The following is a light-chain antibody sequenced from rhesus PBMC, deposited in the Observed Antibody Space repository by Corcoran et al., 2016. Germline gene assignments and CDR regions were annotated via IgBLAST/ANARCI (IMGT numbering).Light chain of an antibody. V-gene: IGKV3-24*04. Sequence: IVMTQSPATLALSPGERATLSCRARPSLSNSLAWYHQKTGQAPRLIIDGSSSRATGVPYRFSGSGSGTDLTLTIRGLEHEDVGIYFCLQGSTWPRTFGQGTKVEIK. CDR3: LQGSTWPRT. CDR2: GSS. CDR1: PSLSNS. J-gene: IGKJ1*01.